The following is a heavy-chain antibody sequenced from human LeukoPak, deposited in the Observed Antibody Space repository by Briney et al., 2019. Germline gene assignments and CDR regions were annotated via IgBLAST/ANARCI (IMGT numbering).Heavy chain of an antibody. CDR1: GGSISSSTYY. D-gene: IGHD6-13*01. CDR2: ISQSGST. Sequence: PSETLSLTCTVSGGSISSSTYYWGWIRQPPGKGLEWIGSISQSGSTYDTPSLKSRVTISADTSKNQFSLNLNSVTAADTAVYFCARGDSSTWFPSGLHIDHWGQGILVSVSS. V-gene: IGHV4-39*07. J-gene: IGHJ4*02. CDR3: ARGDSSTWFPSGLHIDH.